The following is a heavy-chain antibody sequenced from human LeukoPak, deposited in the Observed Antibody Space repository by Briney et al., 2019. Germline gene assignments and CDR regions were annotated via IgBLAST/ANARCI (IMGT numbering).Heavy chain of an antibody. CDR3: ARVPRYYYYYYMDV. Sequence: ASVKVSCKASGGTFISYAISWVRQAPGQGLEWMGGIIPIFGTANYAQKFQGRVTITADESTSTAYMELSSLRSEDTAVYYCARVPRYYYYYYMDVWGKGTTVTVSS. CDR2: IIPIFGTA. J-gene: IGHJ6*03. CDR1: GGTFISYA. V-gene: IGHV1-69*01.